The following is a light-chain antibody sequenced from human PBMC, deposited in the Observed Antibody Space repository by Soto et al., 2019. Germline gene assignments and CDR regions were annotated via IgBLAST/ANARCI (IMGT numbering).Light chain of an antibody. J-gene: IGKJ1*01. Sequence: DIQMTQSPSPLSASAGDIVTITCLASQSISCWLVWYQQKPGKAPKLLIYKASTLESGVPARFSGSGSGTEFTLTSSSLQPDDFATYCQQYNSYFLTFGQGTNVELK. CDR3: QQYNSYFLT. CDR2: KAS. CDR1: QSISCW. V-gene: IGKV1-5*03.